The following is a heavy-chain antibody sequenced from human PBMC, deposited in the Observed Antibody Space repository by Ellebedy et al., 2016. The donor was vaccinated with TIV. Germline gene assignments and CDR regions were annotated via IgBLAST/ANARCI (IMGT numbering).Heavy chain of an antibody. CDR2: INPNIGGT. Sequence: AASVKVSCKASGGTDRSYAFSWVRQAPGQGLEWMGWINPNIGGTNYAQKFQGRVTMTRDTSISTAYMELSSLRSDDTAVYYCARHTATGYYFDYWGQGTLVTVSS. CDR3: ARHTATGYYFDY. V-gene: IGHV1-2*02. CDR1: GGTDRSYA. J-gene: IGHJ4*02. D-gene: IGHD7-27*01.